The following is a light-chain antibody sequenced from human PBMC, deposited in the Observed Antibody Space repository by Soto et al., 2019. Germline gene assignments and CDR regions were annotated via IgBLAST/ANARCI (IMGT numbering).Light chain of an antibody. J-gene: IGLJ3*02. V-gene: IGLV1-40*01. CDR1: SSNIGAGYD. CDR2: GNN. Sequence: QSVLTQPPSVSGAPGQRVTISCTGSSSNIGAGYDVHWYQQLPETAPKLLIYGNNNRPSGVPDRFSGSKSGTSASLAITGLQAEDEADYFCQSYDSSLSGWVFGGGTKVTVL. CDR3: QSYDSSLSGWV.